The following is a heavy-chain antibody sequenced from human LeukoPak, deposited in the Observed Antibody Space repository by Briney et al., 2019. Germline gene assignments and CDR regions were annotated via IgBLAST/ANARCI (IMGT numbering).Heavy chain of an antibody. Sequence: SETLSLTCTVSGGSISNYWSWIRQPPGKGLEWIGYIYYSGSTNYNPSLKSRVTISVDTSKNQFSLKLSSVTAADTAVYYCARTRGSSGWDDAFDIWGQGTMVTVSS. D-gene: IGHD6-19*01. V-gene: IGHV4-59*08. CDR3: ARTRGSSGWDDAFDI. J-gene: IGHJ3*02. CDR1: GGSISNY. CDR2: IYYSGST.